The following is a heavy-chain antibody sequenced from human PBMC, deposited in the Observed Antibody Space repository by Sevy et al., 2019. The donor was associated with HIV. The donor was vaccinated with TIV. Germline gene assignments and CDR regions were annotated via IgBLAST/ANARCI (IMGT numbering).Heavy chain of an antibody. CDR2: ISSDGNNM. Sequence: GGSLRLSCAASGFTFSDYYISWLRQAPGKGLEWVSYISSDGNNMFYADSVKGRFSIARDNAKKSLFLQMNSLRAEDTAVYYCARDRRGDSSAYYYWYFDLWGRGTLVTVSS. D-gene: IGHD3-22*01. J-gene: IGHJ2*01. CDR1: GFTFSDYY. CDR3: ARDRRGDSSAYYYWYFDL. V-gene: IGHV3-11*01.